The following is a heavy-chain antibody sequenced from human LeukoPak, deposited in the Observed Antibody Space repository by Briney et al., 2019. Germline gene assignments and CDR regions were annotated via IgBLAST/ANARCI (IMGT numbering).Heavy chain of an antibody. CDR2: ISAGGRT. Sequence: SETLSLTCAISGASIASGSYHWDWIRQPAGSRPEYIGRISAGGRTNYNPSLKSRLTISMDTSKNHVSLRLSSVTAADTALYCCTRGGHDYGGCFDTWGQGILVTVSS. J-gene: IGHJ5*02. D-gene: IGHD4-23*01. CDR1: GASIASGSYH. V-gene: IGHV4-61*02. CDR3: TRGGHDYGGCFDT.